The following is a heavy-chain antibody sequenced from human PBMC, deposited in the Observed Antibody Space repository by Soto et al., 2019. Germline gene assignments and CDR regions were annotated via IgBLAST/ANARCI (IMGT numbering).Heavy chain of an antibody. CDR2: IFYSGTT. J-gene: IGHJ4*02. D-gene: IGHD4-17*01. Sequence: KPSETLSLTCTVSGGSINNYYWSWIRQPPGKGLEWIGYIFYSGTTSYNPSLKSRLTISVDTSKNQFSLKLTSVTAADTAVYYCARELNGDYVTYWGQGILVTVSS. V-gene: IGHV4-59*01. CDR1: GGSINNYY. CDR3: ARELNGDYVTY.